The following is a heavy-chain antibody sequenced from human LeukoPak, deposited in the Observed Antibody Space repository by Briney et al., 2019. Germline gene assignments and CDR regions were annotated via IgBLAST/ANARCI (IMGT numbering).Heavy chain of an antibody. Sequence: PSQTLSLTCTDSGGSISSGDYYWSWIRQPPGKGLEWIGYIYYSGSTYYNPSLKSRVTISVDTSKNQFSLKLSSVTAADTAVYYCAREYCSSTSCYESWFDPWGQGTLVTVSS. D-gene: IGHD2-2*01. V-gene: IGHV4-30-4*01. CDR3: AREYCSSTSCYESWFDP. J-gene: IGHJ5*02. CDR2: IYYSGST. CDR1: GGSISSGDYY.